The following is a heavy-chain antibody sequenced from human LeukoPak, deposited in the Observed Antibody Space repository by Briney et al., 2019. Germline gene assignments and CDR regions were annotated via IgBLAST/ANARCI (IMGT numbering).Heavy chain of an antibody. CDR3: ARDWEISHFDY. Sequence: GGSLRLSCAASGFTFSDYYMSWIRQAPGKGLEWVSYISSSGSTIYYADSVKGRFTISRDNAKNSLYLQMNSLRAEDTAVCYCARDWEISHFDYWGQGTLVTVSS. CDR2: ISSSGSTI. J-gene: IGHJ4*02. V-gene: IGHV3-11*01. CDR1: GFTFSDYY. D-gene: IGHD1-26*01.